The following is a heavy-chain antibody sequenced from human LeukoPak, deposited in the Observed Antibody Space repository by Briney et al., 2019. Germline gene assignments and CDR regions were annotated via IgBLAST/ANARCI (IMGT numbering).Heavy chain of an antibody. CDR1: GGSFSGYY. CDR3: ARLSRYFDWLLPTKGFDY. CDR2: INHSGST. J-gene: IGHJ4*02. Sequence: SETLSLTCAVYGGSFSGYYWSWIRQPPGKGLEWIGEINHSGSTNYNPSLKSRVTISVDTSKNQFSLKLSSVTAADTAVYYCARLSRYFDWLLPTKGFDYWGQGTLVTVSS. D-gene: IGHD3-9*01. V-gene: IGHV4-34*01.